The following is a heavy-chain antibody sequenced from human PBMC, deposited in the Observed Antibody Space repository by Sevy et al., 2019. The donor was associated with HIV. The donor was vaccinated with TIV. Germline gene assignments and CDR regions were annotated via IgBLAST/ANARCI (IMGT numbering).Heavy chain of an antibody. CDR3: AKDRLRWWFDP. J-gene: IGHJ5*02. CDR1: GFTFSSYA. CDR2: ISGSGGST. V-gene: IGHV3-23*01. Sequence: GGSLRLSCAASGFTFSSYAMSWVRQAPGKGLEWVSAISGSGGSTYYADSVKSRFTISRDNSKNTLYLQMNSLGAEDTAVYCCAKDRLRWWFDPWGQGTLVTVSS. D-gene: IGHD4-17*01.